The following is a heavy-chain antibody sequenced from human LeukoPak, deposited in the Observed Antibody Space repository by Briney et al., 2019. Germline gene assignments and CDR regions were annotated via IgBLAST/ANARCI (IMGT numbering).Heavy chain of an antibody. CDR1: GGSISSYY. Sequence: SETLSLTCTVSGGSISSYYWSWIRQPAGKGLEWIGRIYSSGSTNYNPSLKSRVTMSVETSKNQFSLKLSSVTAADTAVYYCARVPRSYYYYYYMDVWGKGTTVTVSS. V-gene: IGHV4-4*07. CDR2: IYSSGST. J-gene: IGHJ6*03. CDR3: ARVPRSYYYYYYMDV.